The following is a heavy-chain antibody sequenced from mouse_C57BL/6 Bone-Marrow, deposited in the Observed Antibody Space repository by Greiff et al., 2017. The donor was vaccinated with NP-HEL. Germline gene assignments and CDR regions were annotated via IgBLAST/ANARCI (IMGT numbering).Heavy chain of an antibody. D-gene: IGHD1-1*01. CDR3: ARRGIYYGSSWYFDV. J-gene: IGHJ1*03. Sequence: QVHVKQSGPELVKPGASVKLSCKASGYTFTSYDINWVQQRPGQGLEWIGWIYPRDGSTKYNEKFKGKATLTVDTSSSTAYMELHSLTSEDSAVYFCARRGIYYGSSWYFDVWGTGTTVTVSS. V-gene: IGHV1-85*01. CDR2: IYPRDGST. CDR1: GYTFTSYD.